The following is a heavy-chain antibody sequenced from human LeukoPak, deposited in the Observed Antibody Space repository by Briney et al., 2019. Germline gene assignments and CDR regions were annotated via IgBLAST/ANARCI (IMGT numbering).Heavy chain of an antibody. V-gene: IGHV4-59*08. Sequence: SETLSLTCTVSGGPISRYYWRWIRQPPGKGLEGIGYVFHSASTNYNPSLKSPVTISVDTSTNQFSLKLTSVTAADTAVYYCARDSSGYYRIDYWGQGTLVTVSS. CDR1: GGPISRYY. CDR2: VFHSAST. J-gene: IGHJ4*02. D-gene: IGHD3-22*01. CDR3: ARDSSGYYRIDY.